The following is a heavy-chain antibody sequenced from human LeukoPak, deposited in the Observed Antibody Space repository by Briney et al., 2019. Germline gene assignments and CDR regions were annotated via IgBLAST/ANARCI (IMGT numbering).Heavy chain of an antibody. Sequence: ASVKVSCKASGYTFTSYYMHWVRQAPGQGLEWMGIINPSGGSTSYAQKFQGRVTITRDTSTSTVYMELSSLRSEDTAVYYCAREGIAAAGKDYWGQGTLVTASS. D-gene: IGHD6-13*01. CDR2: INPSGGST. J-gene: IGHJ4*02. CDR1: GYTFTSYY. CDR3: AREGIAAAGKDY. V-gene: IGHV1-46*03.